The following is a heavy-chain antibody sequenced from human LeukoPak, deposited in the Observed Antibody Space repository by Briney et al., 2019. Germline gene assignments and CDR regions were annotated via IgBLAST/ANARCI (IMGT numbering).Heavy chain of an antibody. CDR2: IKQDGSEK. D-gene: IGHD4-17*01. CDR3: ARVNGDDAFDI. Sequence: PGGSLRLSCAASGFTFSSYWMSWVRQAPGKGLEWVANIKQDGSEKYYVDSVKGRFTISRDNAKNSLYLQMNSPRAEDTAVYYCARVNGDDAFDIWGQGTMVTVSS. CDR1: GFTFSSYW. V-gene: IGHV3-7*01. J-gene: IGHJ3*02.